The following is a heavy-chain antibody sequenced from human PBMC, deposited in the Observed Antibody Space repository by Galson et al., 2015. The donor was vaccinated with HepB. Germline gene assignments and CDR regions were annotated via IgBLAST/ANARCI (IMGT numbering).Heavy chain of an antibody. J-gene: IGHJ6*02. CDR2: ISYDGSNK. CDR3: ARDPDKYDSSGYYYFWASGKGMDV. Sequence: SLRLACPDSGGNFSSSAMHCAGQAQGKGLGGGAVISYDGSNKYYADSVKGRFTISRDNSKNTLYLQMNSLRAEDTAVYYCARDPDKYDSSGYYYFWASGKGMDVWGQGTTVTVSS. D-gene: IGHD3-22*01. V-gene: IGHV3-30*04. CDR1: GGNFSSSA.